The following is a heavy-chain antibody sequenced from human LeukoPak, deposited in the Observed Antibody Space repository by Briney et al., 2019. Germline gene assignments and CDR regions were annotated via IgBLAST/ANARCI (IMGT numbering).Heavy chain of an antibody. D-gene: IGHD2-8*01. CDR3: AKDLYAMLGTHQPKYYFDY. CDR2: MSYDGRNK. CDR1: ELSLISYG. J-gene: IGHJ4*02. Sequence: GRSLRLSCVASELSLISYGMHWIRQAPGKGLEWVAVMSYDGRNKDYADSVKGRFSISRDNSKKTMYLQMNSLRLEDTAVYYCAKDLYAMLGTHQPKYYFDYWGQGTLVAVSS. V-gene: IGHV3-30*18.